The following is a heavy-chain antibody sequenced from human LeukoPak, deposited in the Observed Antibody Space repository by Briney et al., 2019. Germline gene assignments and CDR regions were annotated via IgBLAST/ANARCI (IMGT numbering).Heavy chain of an antibody. CDR2: IYYSGST. D-gene: IGHD3-3*01. V-gene: IGHV4-30-4*01. J-gene: IGHJ6*02. CDR3: ARESGYYDFWSGYYFYYYGMDV. CDR1: GGSISSGDYY. Sequence: PSQTLSLTCTVSGGSISSGDYYWSWIRQPPGKGLEWIGYIYYSGSTYYNPSLKSRVTISVDTSKNQFSLKLSSVTAADTAVYYCARESGYYDFWSGYYFYYYGMDVWGQGTTVTVSS.